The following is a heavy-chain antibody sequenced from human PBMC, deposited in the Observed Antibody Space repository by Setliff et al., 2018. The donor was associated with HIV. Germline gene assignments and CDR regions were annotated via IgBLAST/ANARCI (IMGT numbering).Heavy chain of an antibody. CDR1: GFTFSDYY. J-gene: IGHJ4*02. CDR3: VKGGRYSADPLDY. CDR2: ISSSSSYT. V-gene: IGHV3-11*06. D-gene: IGHD1-26*01. Sequence: GGSLRLSCAASGFTFSDYYMSWIRQAPGKGLEWISYISSSSSYTNYADSVKGRFTISRDNSKNTLYLQMSSLRAEDTAVYYCVKGGRYSADPLDYWGQGTLVTVSS.